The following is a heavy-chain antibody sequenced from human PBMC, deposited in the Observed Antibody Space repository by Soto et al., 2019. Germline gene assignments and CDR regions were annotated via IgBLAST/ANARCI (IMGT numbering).Heavy chain of an antibody. CDR3: ARNDFWGGYPTLRYFDY. CDR2: IYYSGST. V-gene: IGHV4-39*01. J-gene: IGHJ4*02. D-gene: IGHD3-3*01. Sequence: QLQLQESGPGLVKPSETLSLTCTVSGGSISSSSYYWGWIRQPPGKGLEWIGRIYYSGSTDYNPSLKSRVAITVATSKHQFSLKVSSVTPAATAVYYCARNDFWGGYPTLRYFDYWGQGTLVTVSS. CDR1: GGSISSSSYY.